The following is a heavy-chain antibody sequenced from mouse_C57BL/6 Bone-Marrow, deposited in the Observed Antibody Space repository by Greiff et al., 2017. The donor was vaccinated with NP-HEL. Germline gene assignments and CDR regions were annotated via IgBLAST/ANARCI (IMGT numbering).Heavy chain of an antibody. J-gene: IGHJ3*01. V-gene: IGHV5-4*03. CDR3: ARGAY. Sequence: DVKLQESGGSLVKPGGSLKLSCAASGFTFSSYAMSWVRQTPEKRLEWVATISDGGSYTYYPDNVKGRFTISRDNAKNNLYLQMGHLKSEDTAMYYCARGAYWGQGTLVTVSA. CDR2: ISDGGSYT. CDR1: GFTFSSYA.